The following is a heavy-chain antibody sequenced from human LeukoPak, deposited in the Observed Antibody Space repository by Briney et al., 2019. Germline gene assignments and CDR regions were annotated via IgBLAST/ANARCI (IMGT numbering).Heavy chain of an antibody. J-gene: IGHJ6*04. D-gene: IGHD3-10*01. CDR1: GFTFSSYG. CDR2: IWYDGSNK. V-gene: IGHV3-33*01. Sequence: GGSLRLSCAASGFTFSSYGMHWVRQAPGKGLERVAVIWYDGSNKYYADSVKGRFTISRDNSKNTLYLQMNSLRAEDTAVYYCARDTGRGVALYGMDVWGKGTTVTVSS. CDR3: ARDTGRGVALYGMDV.